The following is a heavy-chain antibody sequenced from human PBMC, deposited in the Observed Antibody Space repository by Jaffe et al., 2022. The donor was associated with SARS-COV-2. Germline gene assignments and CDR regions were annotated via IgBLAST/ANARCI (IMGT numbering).Heavy chain of an antibody. CDR2: ISSSSSYI. V-gene: IGHV3-21*01. Sequence: EVQLVESGGGLVKPGGSLRLSCAASGFTFSSYSMNWVRQAPGKGLEWVSSISSSSSYIYYADSVKGRFTISRDNAKNSLYLQMNSLRAEDTAVYYCARDQAVDWNSVYYYYGMDVWGQGTTVTVSS. CDR1: GFTFSSYS. CDR3: ARDQAVDWNSVYYYYGMDV. D-gene: IGHD1-7*01. J-gene: IGHJ6*02.